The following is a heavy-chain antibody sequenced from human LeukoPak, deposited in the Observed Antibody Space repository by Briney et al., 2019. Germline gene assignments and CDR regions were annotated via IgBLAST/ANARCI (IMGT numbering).Heavy chain of an antibody. CDR2: IYYSGST. J-gene: IGHJ4*02. Sequence: SETLSLTCAVYGVSFSDYSWSWIRQPPGKGLEWIGYIYYSGSTNYNPSLKSRVTISVDTSKNQFSLKLSSVTAADTAVYYCARLAYCGGDCYRFFDYWGQGTLVTVSS. D-gene: IGHD2-21*02. CDR3: ARLAYCGGDCYRFFDY. CDR1: GVSFSDYS. V-gene: IGHV4-59*08.